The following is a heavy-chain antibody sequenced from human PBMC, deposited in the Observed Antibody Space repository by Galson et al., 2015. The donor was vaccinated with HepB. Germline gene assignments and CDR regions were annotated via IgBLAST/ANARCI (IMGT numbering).Heavy chain of an antibody. CDR1: GFTFSSYG. Sequence: SLRLSCAASGFTFSSYGMHWVRQAPGKGLEWVAVISYDGSNKYYADSVKGRFTISRDNSKNTLYLQMNSLRAEDTAVYYCAKDTPIDYWGQGTLVTVSS. CDR2: ISYDGSNK. J-gene: IGHJ4*02. CDR3: AKDTPIDY. V-gene: IGHV3-30*18. D-gene: IGHD2-15*01.